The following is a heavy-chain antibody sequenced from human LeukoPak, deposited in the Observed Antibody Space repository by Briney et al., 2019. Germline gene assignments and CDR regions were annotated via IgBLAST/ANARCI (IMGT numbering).Heavy chain of an antibody. D-gene: IGHD6-13*01. CDR3: ARDTFAIAAATYFQH. J-gene: IGHJ1*01. V-gene: IGHV1-18*01. CDR2: ISAYNGNT. Sequence: ASVKVSCKASGYTFTSYGISWVRQAPGQGLEWMGWISAYNGNTNYAQKLQGRVTMTTDTSTSTAYMELRSLRSDDTAVYYCARDTFAIAAATYFQHWGQGTLVTVSS. CDR1: GYTFTSYG.